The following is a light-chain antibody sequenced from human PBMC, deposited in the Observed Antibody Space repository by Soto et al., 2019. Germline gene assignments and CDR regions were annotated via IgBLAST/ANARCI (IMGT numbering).Light chain of an antibody. CDR3: QQYHSYPYT. Sequence: DIQMTQSPSTLSASVGDRVTITCRASQSINSWLAWYQQKPGKAPTLLIYKASSLRSGVPSRFSGSGSGTEFSLTISSLHPDDFATYYCQQYHSYPYTFGQGTKLEIK. V-gene: IGKV1-5*03. J-gene: IGKJ2*01. CDR1: QSINSW. CDR2: KAS.